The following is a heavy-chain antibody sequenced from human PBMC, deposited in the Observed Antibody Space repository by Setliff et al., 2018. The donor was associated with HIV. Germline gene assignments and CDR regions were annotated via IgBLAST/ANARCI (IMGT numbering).Heavy chain of an antibody. Sequence: SETLSLTCAVYGGSFGVSYWAWIRQPPGKGLEWIGEINHSGITNSSPALRSRVTISVDTSKRQLSLKLSSVTAADTAVYYCARQESYGNGGLYYFDYWGQGTLVTVSS. V-gene: IGHV4-34*01. CDR2: INHSGIT. D-gene: IGHD2-8*02. CDR3: ARQESYGNGGLYYFDY. CDR1: GGSFGVSY. J-gene: IGHJ4*02.